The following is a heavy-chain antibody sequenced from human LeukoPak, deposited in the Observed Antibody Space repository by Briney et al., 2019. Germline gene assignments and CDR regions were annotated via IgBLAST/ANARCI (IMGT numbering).Heavy chain of an antibody. V-gene: IGHV4-38-2*01. J-gene: IGHJ6*04. CDR3: ARASGSYGSGSYYYSGMDV. Sequence: SETLSLTCAVSGYSIVSGFYWGWVRQPPGKGLEWSGSIFHSGSTYYNPSLKSRVTISVDTSKNQFSLKLSSVTAADTALYYCARASGSYGSGSYYYSGMDVWGKGTTVTVSS. D-gene: IGHD3-10*01. CDR2: IFHSGST. CDR1: GYSIVSGFY.